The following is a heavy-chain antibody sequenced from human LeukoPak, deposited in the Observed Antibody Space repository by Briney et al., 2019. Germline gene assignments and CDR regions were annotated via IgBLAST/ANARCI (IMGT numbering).Heavy chain of an antibody. V-gene: IGHV4-59*01. Sequence: SETLSLTCTVSGASFSSYYWRWIRQPPGKGLEWIGYIYYSGSTNYNPSLKSRITISVDSSKTQFSLELSSVTAADTAVYYCARLFGVVSHFDYWGQGTLVTVSS. CDR3: ARLFGVVSHFDY. D-gene: IGHD3-3*01. J-gene: IGHJ4*02. CDR1: GASFSSYY. CDR2: IYYSGST.